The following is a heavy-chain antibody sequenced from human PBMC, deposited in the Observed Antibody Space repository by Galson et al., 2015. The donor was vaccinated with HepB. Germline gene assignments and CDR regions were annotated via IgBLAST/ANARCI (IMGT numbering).Heavy chain of an antibody. J-gene: IGHJ4*02. CDR2: ISPYNGDT. CDR3: GRAPPYRGRSGMHLLNS. CDR1: GYIFHTYG. Sequence: SVKVSCKDSGYIFHTYGIGWVRPAPGAGLERMGWISPYNGDTRYVQKFQGRVTLTTDTSTSTAYMELRTLTSDDTAVYYCGRAPPYRGRSGMHLLNSWGQGALGTVSS. V-gene: IGHV1-18*04. D-gene: IGHD4-23*01.